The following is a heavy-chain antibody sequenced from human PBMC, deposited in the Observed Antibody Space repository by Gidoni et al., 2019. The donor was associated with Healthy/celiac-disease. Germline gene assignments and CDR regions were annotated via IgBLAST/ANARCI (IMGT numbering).Heavy chain of an antibody. V-gene: IGHV4-39*01. J-gene: IGHJ4*02. Sequence: QLQLQESGPGLVKPSETLSPTCTVSGGSISSSSYYWGWIRQPPGKGLEWIGSIYYSGSTYYNPSLKSRVTISVDTSKNQFSLKLSSVTAADTAVYCCARHYYGDYGFDYWGQGTLVTVSS. D-gene: IGHD4-17*01. CDR1: GGSISSSSYY. CDR3: ARHYYGDYGFDY. CDR2: IYYSGST.